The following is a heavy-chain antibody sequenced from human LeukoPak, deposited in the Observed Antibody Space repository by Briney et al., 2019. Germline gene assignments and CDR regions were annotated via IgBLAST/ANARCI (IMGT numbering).Heavy chain of an antibody. CDR2: ISYDGSNK. Sequence: GRSLRLSCAASGFTFSSYAMHWVRQAPGKGLLWLAVISYDGSNKYYADSVKGRFTISRDNSQITLYLQMNSLRAEDTAVYYCARPIVVVPAALVSFFDYWGQGTVVTVSS. V-gene: IGHV3-30*04. J-gene: IGHJ4*02. CDR1: GFTFSSYA. CDR3: ARPIVVVPAALVSFFDY. D-gene: IGHD2-2*01.